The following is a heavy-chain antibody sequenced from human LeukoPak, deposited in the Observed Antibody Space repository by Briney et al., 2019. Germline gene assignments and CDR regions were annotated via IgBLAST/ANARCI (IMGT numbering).Heavy chain of an antibody. CDR3: ARDTGSSGYYLLYYFDY. CDR1: GFTFSSYS. CDR2: ISSSSSYI. J-gene: IGHJ4*02. V-gene: IGHV3-21*01. D-gene: IGHD3-22*01. Sequence: GGSLRLSCAASGFTFSSYSMNWVRQAPGKGLEWVLSISSSSSYIYYADSVKGRFTISRDNAKNSLYLQMNSLRAEDTAVYYCARDTGSSGYYLLYYFDYWGQGTLVTVSS.